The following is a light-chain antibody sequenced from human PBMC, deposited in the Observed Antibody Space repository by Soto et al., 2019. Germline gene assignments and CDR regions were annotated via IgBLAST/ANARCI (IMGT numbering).Light chain of an antibody. Sequence: EVVLTQSPATLSLSPGERATLSCRASESVSSFLAWYQQKPGQAPRLLIYDASNRATCIPARFSGSGSGTDFTLTISSLEPEDFAVYYCQQRRSWPPLTFGGGTRVEIK. CDR3: QQRRSWPPLT. CDR1: ESVSSF. CDR2: DAS. J-gene: IGKJ4*01. V-gene: IGKV3-11*01.